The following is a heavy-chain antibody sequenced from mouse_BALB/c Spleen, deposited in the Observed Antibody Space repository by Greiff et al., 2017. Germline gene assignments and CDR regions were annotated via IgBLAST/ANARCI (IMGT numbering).Heavy chain of an antibody. CDR2: ISSGGST. V-gene: IGHV5-6-5*01. J-gene: IGHJ2*01. CDR1: GFTFSSYA. Sequence: EVQLVESGGGLVKPGGSLKLSCAASGFTFSSYAMSWVRQTPEKRLEWVASISSGGSTYYPDSVKGRFTISRDNARNILYLQMSSLRSEDTAMYSCARVYYYGSSYYFDYWGQGTTLTVSS. CDR3: ARVYYYGSSYYFDY. D-gene: IGHD1-1*01.